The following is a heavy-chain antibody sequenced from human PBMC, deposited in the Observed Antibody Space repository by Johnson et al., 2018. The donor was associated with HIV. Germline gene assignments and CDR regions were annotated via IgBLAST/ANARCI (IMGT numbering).Heavy chain of an antibody. CDR1: GFTFRSYG. CDR3: ARRGRRADDAFDI. J-gene: IGHJ3*02. D-gene: IGHD3-16*01. Sequence: QVQLVESGGGVVRPGGSLRLSCTASGFTFRSYGMHWVRQAPGKGLEWVAVISYDGTNKYYADSVKGRLTISRDNSKNTLFLQMNSLRAEDTAVYYCARRGRRADDAFDIWGQGTMVTVSS. CDR2: ISYDGTNK. V-gene: IGHV3-30*03.